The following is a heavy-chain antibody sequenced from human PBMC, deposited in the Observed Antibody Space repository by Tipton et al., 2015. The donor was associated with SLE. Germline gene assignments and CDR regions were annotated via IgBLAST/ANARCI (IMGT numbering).Heavy chain of an antibody. CDR1: GGSISSGGYS. J-gene: IGHJ4*02. V-gene: IGHV4-30-2*01. D-gene: IGHD5-24*01. CDR2: IYHSGST. Sequence: TLSLTCAVSGGSISSGGYSWSWIRQPPGKGLEWIGYIYHSGSTYYNPSLKSRVTISVDTSKNQFSLKLRSVTAADTAVYYCARGREHQYYFDYWGQGTLVTVSS. CDR3: ARGREHQYYFDY.